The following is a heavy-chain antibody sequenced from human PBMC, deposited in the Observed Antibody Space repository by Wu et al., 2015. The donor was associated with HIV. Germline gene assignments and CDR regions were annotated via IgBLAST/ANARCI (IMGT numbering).Heavy chain of an antibody. CDR3: NTGIVVPSTMLGYLDY. CDR2: FDPAKGET. J-gene: IGHJ4*01. CDR1: GYTLSKLS. V-gene: IGHV1-24*01. Sequence: QVQLVQSGAEVKKPGASVKVSCKISGYTLSKLSMHWVRQPPGKGLEWMGGFDPAKGETIFAQKFQGRVTMTDDISTDTAYMELSSLRSEDTAIYYCNTGIVVPSTMLGYLDYWGHGRLVTVSS. D-gene: IGHD2-2*01.